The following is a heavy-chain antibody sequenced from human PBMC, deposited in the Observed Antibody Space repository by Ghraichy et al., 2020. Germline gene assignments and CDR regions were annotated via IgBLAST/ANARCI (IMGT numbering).Heavy chain of an antibody. CDR2: SSSSGRST. CDR3: ARASMVVRFYYYNGMDV. V-gene: IGHV3-48*02. CDR1: GFTLSGFG. Sequence: LSLTCVGSGFTLSGFGMNWVRQSPGKGLEWVSYSSSSGRSTFYADSVKGRFTISRDNAKNSLSLQMNSLRDEDTSVYYCARASMVVRFYYYNGMDVWGQGTTVIVSS. D-gene: IGHD2-15*01. J-gene: IGHJ6*02.